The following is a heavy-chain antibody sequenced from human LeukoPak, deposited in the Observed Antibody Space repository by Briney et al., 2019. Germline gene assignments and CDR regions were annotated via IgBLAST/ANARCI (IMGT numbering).Heavy chain of an antibody. V-gene: IGHV3-30*03. Sequence: GGSLRLSCVASGFSFSDFGMHWVRQAPGKGLEWVAVISYDGSNKYYADSVKGRFTISRDNSKNTLYMQVNSLKSEDTAVYYCARIHSGYEPPKEYYGMDVGGKGTTVTVSS. D-gene: IGHD5-12*01. J-gene: IGHJ6*04. CDR3: ARIHSGYEPPKEYYGMDV. CDR1: GFSFSDFG. CDR2: ISYDGSNK.